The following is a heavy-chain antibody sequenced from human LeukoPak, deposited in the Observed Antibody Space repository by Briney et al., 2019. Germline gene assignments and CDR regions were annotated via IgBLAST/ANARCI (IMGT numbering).Heavy chain of an antibody. D-gene: IGHD3-22*01. CDR3: ARARVYDYYDSSGLGGALDY. Sequence: GGSLRLSCAASGFTFSSYWMSWVRQAPGKGLEWVANIKQDGSEKYYVDSVKGRFTISRDNAKNSLYLQMNSLRAEDTAVYYCARARVYDYYDSSGLGGALDYWGQGTLVTVSS. CDR2: IKQDGSEK. V-gene: IGHV3-7*01. CDR1: GFTFSSYW. J-gene: IGHJ4*02.